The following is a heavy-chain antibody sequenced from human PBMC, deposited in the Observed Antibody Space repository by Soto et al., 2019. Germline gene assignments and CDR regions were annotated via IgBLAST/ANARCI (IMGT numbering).Heavy chain of an antibody. D-gene: IGHD6-13*01. Sequence: VQLVESGGGLVQPGGSLRLSCAASGFTFSSYAMHWVRQAPGKGLEWVAVISYDGSNKYYADSVKGRFTISRDNSKNTLYLQMNSLRAEDTAVYYCARALETRYSSSSGWGQGTLVTVSS. V-gene: IGHV3-30-3*01. J-gene: IGHJ4*02. CDR1: GFTFSSYA. CDR2: ISYDGSNK. CDR3: ARALETRYSSSSG.